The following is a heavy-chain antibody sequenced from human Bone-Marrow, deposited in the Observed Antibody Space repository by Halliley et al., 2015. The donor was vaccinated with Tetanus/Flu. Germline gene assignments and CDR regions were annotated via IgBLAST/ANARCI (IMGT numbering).Heavy chain of an antibody. D-gene: IGHD6-13*01. CDR2: IYHSGNT. Sequence: IGYIYHSGNTNLNPPPKRRATISVDTSKNQFSLKLGSVTAAAAAVYYCARVSSSSWFGGMDVWGQGTTVTVSS. CDR3: ARVSSSSWFGGMDV. J-gene: IGHJ6*02. V-gene: IGHV4-59*01.